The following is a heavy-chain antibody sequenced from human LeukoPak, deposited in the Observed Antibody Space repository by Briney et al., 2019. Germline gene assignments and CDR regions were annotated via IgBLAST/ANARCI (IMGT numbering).Heavy chain of an antibody. CDR1: GFTFSTYG. D-gene: IGHD3-10*01. Sequence: GGTLRLSCAASGFTFSTYGMSWVRQAPGKGLEWVSAITGSGGSTYYADSVKGRFTISRDNAKNSLYLQMNSLRAEDTAVYYCARDLGSGSYSWFDPWGQGTLVTVSS. J-gene: IGHJ5*02. V-gene: IGHV3-23*01. CDR2: ITGSGGST. CDR3: ARDLGSGSYSWFDP.